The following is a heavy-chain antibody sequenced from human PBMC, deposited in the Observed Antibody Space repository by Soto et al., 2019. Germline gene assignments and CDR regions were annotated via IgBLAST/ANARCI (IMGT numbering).Heavy chain of an antibody. D-gene: IGHD5-18*01. Sequence: QVQLVESGGGVVQPGRSLRLSCAASGFTFSSYVIHWVRQAPGKGLEWVAVISYDGSNKYYADSVKGRFTISRDNSINTLYPQMNSLRGEDTAVYYCARHQRPYSYGDHWGQGTLVTVSS. CDR3: ARHQRPYSYGDH. J-gene: IGHJ4*02. V-gene: IGHV3-30-3*01. CDR1: GFTFSSYV. CDR2: ISYDGSNK.